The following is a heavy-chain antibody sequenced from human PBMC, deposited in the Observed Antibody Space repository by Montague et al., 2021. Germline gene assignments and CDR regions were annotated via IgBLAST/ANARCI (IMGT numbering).Heavy chain of an antibody. J-gene: IGHJ4*02. V-gene: IGHV6-1*01. Sequence: TDYAVSVKGRIAINPDTSKNQFSLQLNSVTPEDTAVHYCAREGVGDLLFNFDSWGQGTLVNVSS. CDR3: AREGVGDLLFNFDS. D-gene: IGHD3-10*01. CDR2: T.